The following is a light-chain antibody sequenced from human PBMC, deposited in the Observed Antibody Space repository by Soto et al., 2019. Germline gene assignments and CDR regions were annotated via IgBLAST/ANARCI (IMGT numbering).Light chain of an antibody. CDR1: SSDVGGYNY. CDR3: SSYTSSSPPDV. J-gene: IGLJ1*01. Sequence: QSALTQPASVSGSPGQSITISCTGTSSDVGGYNYVSWYQQHPGKGPKLMIYDVSNRPSGVSNRFSGSKSGNTASLTISGLQAEDEADYYCSSYTSSSPPDVFGTGTKVTV. CDR2: DVS. V-gene: IGLV2-14*01.